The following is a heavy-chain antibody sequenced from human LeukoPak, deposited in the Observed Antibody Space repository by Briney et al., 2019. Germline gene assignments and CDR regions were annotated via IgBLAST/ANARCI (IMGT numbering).Heavy chain of an antibody. J-gene: IGHJ4*02. CDR3: ARAGAAAGTGVNYFDY. CDR1: GFTFSSYG. V-gene: IGHV3-23*01. CDR2: ISGSGGNT. Sequence: PGGSLRLSCAASGFTFSSYGMNWVRQAPGKGVEWVSAISGSGGNTYYADSVKGRFTISRDNSKNTLYLQMNSLRAEDTAVYYCARAGAAAGTGVNYFDYWGQGTLVTVSS. D-gene: IGHD6-13*01.